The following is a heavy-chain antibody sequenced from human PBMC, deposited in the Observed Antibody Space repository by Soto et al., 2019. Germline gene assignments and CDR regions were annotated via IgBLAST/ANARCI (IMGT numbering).Heavy chain of an antibody. CDR3: ARIAASGRGWDV. CDR1: GFTFSSYW. V-gene: IGHV3-7*01. D-gene: IGHD6-13*01. Sequence: EVQLVESGGGLVQPGGSLRLSCVDSGFTFSSYWMSWVRQAPVKGLEWVGNIKKDGSEENYVDSVKGRITIFRANAQISMYLQMNSLRAEDTAVYYCARIAASGRGWDVWAQGTTVVVSS. CDR2: IKKDGSEE. J-gene: IGHJ6*02.